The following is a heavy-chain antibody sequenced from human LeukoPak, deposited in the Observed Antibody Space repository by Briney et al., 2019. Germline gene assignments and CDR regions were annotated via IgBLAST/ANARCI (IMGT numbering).Heavy chain of an antibody. Sequence: ASVKVSCKASGYTFTSYGISWVRQAPGLGLEWMGWISAYNGNTNYAQKLQGRVTMTTDTSTSTAYMELRSLRSDDTAVYYCARDRGSTSLYYYYYYMDVWGKGTTVTVSS. D-gene: IGHD2-2*01. CDR1: GYTFTSYG. CDR2: ISAYNGNT. CDR3: ARDRGSTSLYYYYYYMDV. J-gene: IGHJ6*03. V-gene: IGHV1-18*01.